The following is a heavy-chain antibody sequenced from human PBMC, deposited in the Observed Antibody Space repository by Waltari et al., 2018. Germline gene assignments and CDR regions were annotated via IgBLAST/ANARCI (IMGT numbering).Heavy chain of an antibody. CDR2: MHPNMGYT. Sequence: QVHLVQSGAEVRKPGASVKVSCRASGYTFTSYDINWVRQAPGQGLEWLGWMHPNMGYTGDAQKFQGRVIMSRDTATNTAYMELSSLRSEDTAIYCCARPHDAWIGYYKSYQYYGLDVWGQGTTVTVSS. CDR3: ARPHDAWIGYYKSYQYYGLDV. J-gene: IGHJ6*02. D-gene: IGHD3-3*01. CDR1: GYTFTSYD. V-gene: IGHV1-8*01.